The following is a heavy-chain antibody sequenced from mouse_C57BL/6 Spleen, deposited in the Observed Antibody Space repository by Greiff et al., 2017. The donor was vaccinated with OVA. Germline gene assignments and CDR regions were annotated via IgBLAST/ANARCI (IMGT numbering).Heavy chain of an antibody. Sequence: VQLHQPGAELVRPGSSVKLSCKASGYTFTSYWMHWVKQRPIQGLEWIGNIDPSDSETHYNQKFKDKATLTVDKSSSTAYMQLSSLTSEDSAVYYCARDYYGSSYEGFAYWGQGTLVTVSA. CDR2: IDPSDSET. CDR1: GYTFTSYW. J-gene: IGHJ3*01. CDR3: ARDYYGSSYEGFAY. D-gene: IGHD1-1*01. V-gene: IGHV1-52*01.